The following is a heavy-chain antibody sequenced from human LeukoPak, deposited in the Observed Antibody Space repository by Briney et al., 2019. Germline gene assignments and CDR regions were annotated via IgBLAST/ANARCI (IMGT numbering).Heavy chain of an antibody. D-gene: IGHD3-22*01. Sequence: SCKASGGTFSSYEMNWVRQAPGKGLEWVSYISSSGSTIYYADSVKGRFTISRDNAKNSLYLQMNSLRAEDTAVYYCARGSDSSGYYLCLFDYWGQGTLVTVSS. CDR1: GGTFSSYE. CDR2: ISSSGSTI. V-gene: IGHV3-48*03. CDR3: ARGSDSSGYYLCLFDY. J-gene: IGHJ4*02.